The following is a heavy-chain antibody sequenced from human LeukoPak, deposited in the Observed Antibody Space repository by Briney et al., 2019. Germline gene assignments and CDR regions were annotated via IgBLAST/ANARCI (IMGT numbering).Heavy chain of an antibody. V-gene: IGHV4-4*07. J-gene: IGHJ5*02. D-gene: IGHD3-10*01. CDR1: GASLRSSY. Sequence: SETLSLTCTVSGASLRSSYWTWIRLPAGKGLEWIGRVHPSDTSDYNPSLKSRVTMSVDTSKNHFSLRLSSVPAADTAFYYCARVSYDSGSYISGGWFDPWGQGTLVTVSS. CDR3: ARVSYDSGSYISGGWFDP. CDR2: VHPSDTS.